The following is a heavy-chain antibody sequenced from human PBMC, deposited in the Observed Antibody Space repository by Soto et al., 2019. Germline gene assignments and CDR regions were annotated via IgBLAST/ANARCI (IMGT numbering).Heavy chain of an antibody. D-gene: IGHD4-4*01. Sequence: GGSLRLSCAASGFTFSSYAMSWVRQAPGKGLEWVSAISGSGGSTYYADSVKGRFTISRDNSKNTLYLQMNSLRAEDTAVYYCAKVRLHLLDYYYYMDVWGKGTTVTVSS. CDR3: AKVRLHLLDYYYYMDV. J-gene: IGHJ6*03. CDR1: GFTFSSYA. CDR2: ISGSGGST. V-gene: IGHV3-23*01.